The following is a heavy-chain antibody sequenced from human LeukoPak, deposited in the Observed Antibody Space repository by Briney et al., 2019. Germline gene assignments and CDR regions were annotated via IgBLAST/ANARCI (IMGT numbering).Heavy chain of an antibody. Sequence: SETLSLTCNVSGASMSSNYWSWIRQPPGKGLEWIGYIYHSGNTNYSPSLESRVTMSVDESKNQFSLRVHFVSAADTAVYYCASTRRAAVAGRFDSSGQGTLVTVSS. CDR1: GASMSSNY. J-gene: IGHJ4*02. V-gene: IGHV4-4*09. CDR3: ASTRRAAVAGRFDS. D-gene: IGHD6-19*01. CDR2: IYHSGNT.